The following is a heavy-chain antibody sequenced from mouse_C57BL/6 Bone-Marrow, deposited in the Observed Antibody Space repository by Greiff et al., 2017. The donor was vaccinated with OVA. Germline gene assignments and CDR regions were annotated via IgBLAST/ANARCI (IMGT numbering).Heavy chain of an antibody. V-gene: IGHV1-54*01. Sequence: QVQLQQSGAELVRPGTSVQVSCKASGYAFTNYLIEWVKQRPGQGLEWIGVINPGSGGTNYNEKFKGKATLTADKSSSTAYMQLSSLTSEDSAVYFCARSRYYGSSSYFDYWGQGTTLTVSS. CDR2: INPGSGGT. CDR1: GYAFTNYL. D-gene: IGHD1-1*01. J-gene: IGHJ2*01. CDR3: ARSRYYGSSSYFDY.